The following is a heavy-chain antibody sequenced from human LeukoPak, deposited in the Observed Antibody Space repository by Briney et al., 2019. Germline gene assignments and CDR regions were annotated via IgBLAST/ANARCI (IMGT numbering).Heavy chain of an antibody. J-gene: IGHJ5*02. V-gene: IGHV4-34*01. CDR3: ARGRYYYDSSGYYYWFDP. Sequence: SETLSLTCAVYGGSFSGYYWSWIRQPPGRGLERIGEINHSGSTNYNPSLKSRVTISVDTSKNQFSLKLSSVTAADTAVYYCARGRYYYDSSGYYYWFDPWGQGTLVTVSS. CDR1: GGSFSGYY. CDR2: INHSGST. D-gene: IGHD3-22*01.